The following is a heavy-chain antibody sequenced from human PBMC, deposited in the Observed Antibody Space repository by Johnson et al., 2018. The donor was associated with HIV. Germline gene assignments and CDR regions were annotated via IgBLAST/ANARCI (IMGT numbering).Heavy chain of an antibody. CDR2: IWYDGSNN. J-gene: IGHJ3*01. CDR1: GFTFSSYG. CDR3: VRGSLTDDSFAD. D-gene: IGHD2-8*01. Sequence: QVQLVESGGGVVQPGRSLRLSCAASGFTFSSYGMHWVRQAPGKGLEWVAVIWYDGSNNYYADSVKGRFTISRDNSKNTLSLQMNSLTTEDTAIYYCVRGSLTDDSFADWGQGTKVTVSS. V-gene: IGHV3-33*01.